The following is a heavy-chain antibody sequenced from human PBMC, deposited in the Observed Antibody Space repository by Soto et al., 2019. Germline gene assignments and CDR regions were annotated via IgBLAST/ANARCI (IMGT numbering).Heavy chain of an antibody. CDR3: ARDSPSPYYYDSSGYGLFDY. Sequence: ASVKVSCKASGYTFTSYGISWVRQAPGQGLEWMGWISAYNGNTNYAQKLQGRVTMTTDTSTSTAYMELRSLRSDGTAVYYCARDSPSPYYYDSSGYGLFDYWGQGTLVTVSS. CDR2: ISAYNGNT. CDR1: GYTFTSYG. D-gene: IGHD3-22*01. V-gene: IGHV1-18*04. J-gene: IGHJ4*02.